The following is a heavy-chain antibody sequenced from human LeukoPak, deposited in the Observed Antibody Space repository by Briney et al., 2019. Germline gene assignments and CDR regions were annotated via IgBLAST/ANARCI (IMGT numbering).Heavy chain of an antibody. D-gene: IGHD3-9*01. J-gene: IGHJ4*02. Sequence: PGGSPRLSCAASGFTFSTFAMIWVRQPPGKGLEWVSSIFPSGDEIHYADSVKGRFTISRDNAKNSLYLQMNSLRAEDTAVYYCVRDDILTGYPTPFDYWGQGTLVTVSS. CDR3: VRDDILTGYPTPFDY. CDR1: GFTFSTFA. CDR2: IFPSGDEI. V-gene: IGHV3-21*01.